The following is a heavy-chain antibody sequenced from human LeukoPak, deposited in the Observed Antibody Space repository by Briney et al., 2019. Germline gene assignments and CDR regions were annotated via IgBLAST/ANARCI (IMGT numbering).Heavy chain of an antibody. CDR3: ARGSVLRYFDWSLTLYGMDV. D-gene: IGHD3-9*01. J-gene: IGHJ6*02. Sequence: PSETLSLTCTVSGYSISSGYYWGWIRQPPGKGLEWIGSIYHSGNTYYSPSLKSRVTISVDTSKNQFSLKLSSVTAADTAVYYCARGSVLRYFDWSLTLYGMDVWGQGTTVTVSS. CDR1: GYSISSGYY. CDR2: IYHSGNT. V-gene: IGHV4-38-2*02.